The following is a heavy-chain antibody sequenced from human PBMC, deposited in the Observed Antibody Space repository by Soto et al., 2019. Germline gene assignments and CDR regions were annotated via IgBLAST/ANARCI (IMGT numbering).Heavy chain of an antibody. D-gene: IGHD4-17*01. Sequence: SDTLSMTGTVCDGAVRGGRCYWRWISQHPGKGLEWIGYIYYSGSTYYNPSLKSRVTISVDTSKNQFSLKLSSVTAADTAVYYCSRDSTTDGYNWFDPWAQGTLLTVSS. CDR2: IYYSGST. V-gene: IGHV4-31*03. CDR1: DGAVRGGRCY. CDR3: SRDSTTDGYNWFDP. J-gene: IGHJ5*02.